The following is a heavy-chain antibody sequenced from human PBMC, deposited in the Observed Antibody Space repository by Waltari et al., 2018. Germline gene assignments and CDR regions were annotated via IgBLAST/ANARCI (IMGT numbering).Heavy chain of an antibody. CDR1: GGSVRDFY. Sequence: QVQLQESGPGLVRPSETLSLTCTVSGGSVRDFYWTWIRRPAGGGLEWIGRIHISGRTDYHPSLKSRVSMSVDTSKNQFSLKLSSVTAADTAVYYCARDYDQDWFDPWGQGTLVTVSS. J-gene: IGHJ5*02. V-gene: IGHV4-4*07. D-gene: IGHD3-22*01. CDR2: IHISGRT. CDR3: ARDYDQDWFDP.